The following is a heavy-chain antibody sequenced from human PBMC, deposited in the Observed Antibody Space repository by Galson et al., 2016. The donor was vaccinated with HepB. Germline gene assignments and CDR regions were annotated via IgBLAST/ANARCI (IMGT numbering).Heavy chain of an antibody. D-gene: IGHD1-26*01. V-gene: IGHV3-23*01. CDR2: IGTGNDNT. J-gene: IGHJ4*02. Sequence: SLRLSCAASGFTSTNYGMNWVRQAPGKGLEWVSAIGTGNDNTYYADSVKGRSTISRDASKNTLFLLMDSLRAEDTAVYYCAKEMGSGKPFDYWGQGTLVTVSS. CDR3: AKEMGSGKPFDY. CDR1: GFTSTNYG.